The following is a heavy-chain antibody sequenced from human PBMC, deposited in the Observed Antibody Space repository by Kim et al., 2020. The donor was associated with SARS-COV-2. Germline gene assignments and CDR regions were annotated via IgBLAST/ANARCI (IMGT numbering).Heavy chain of an antibody. Sequence: RCTISRDNSKNTLYLQMNSLRAEDTAVYYCATTYYDFWSGYFLGGPTFDPWGQGTLVTVSS. CDR3: ATTYYDFWSGYFLGGPTFDP. J-gene: IGHJ5*02. V-gene: IGHV3-23*01. D-gene: IGHD3-3*01.